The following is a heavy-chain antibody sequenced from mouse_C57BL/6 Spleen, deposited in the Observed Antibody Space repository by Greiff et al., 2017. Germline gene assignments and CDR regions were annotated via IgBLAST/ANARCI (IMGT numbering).Heavy chain of an antibody. V-gene: IGHV1-54*01. CDR1: GYAFTNYL. CDR3: ARRDYDYEGDAMDY. J-gene: IGHJ4*01. Sequence: VQLQQSGAELVRPGTSVKVSCKASGYAFTNYLIEWVKQRPGQGLEWIGVINPGSGGTNYNEKFKGKATLTAYKSSSTAYMQLSSLTSEDSAVYFCARRDYDYEGDAMDYWGQGTSVTVSS. CDR2: INPGSGGT. D-gene: IGHD2-4*01.